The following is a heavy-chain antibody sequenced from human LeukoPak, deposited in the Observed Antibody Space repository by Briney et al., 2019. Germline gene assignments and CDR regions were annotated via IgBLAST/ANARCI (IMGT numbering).Heavy chain of an antibody. CDR1: GFTLSSYS. V-gene: IGHV3-21*01. CDR3: ARRRRWLQFGIDY. J-gene: IGHJ4*02. D-gene: IGHD5-24*01. CDR2: ISSSSSYI. Sequence: PGGSLRLSCAASGFTLSSYSMNWVRQAPGKGLEWVSSISSSSSYIYYADSVKGRFTISRDNAKNSLYLQMNNLRAEDTAVYYCARRRRWLQFGIDYWGQGTLVTVSS.